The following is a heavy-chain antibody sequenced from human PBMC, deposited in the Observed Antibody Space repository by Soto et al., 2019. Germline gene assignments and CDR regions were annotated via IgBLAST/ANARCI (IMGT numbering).Heavy chain of an antibody. CDR3: ASTLVPAASPIFDY. V-gene: IGHV4-39*01. CDR1: GGSISSSSYY. D-gene: IGHD2-2*01. J-gene: IGHJ4*02. CDR2: IYYSGST. Sequence: QLQLQESGPGLVKPSETLSLTCTVSGGSISSSSYYWGWIRQPPGKGLEWIGSIYYSGSTYYNPSLKSGVTISVDTSKNQFSLKLSSVTAADTAVYYCASTLVPAASPIFDYWGQGTLVTVSS.